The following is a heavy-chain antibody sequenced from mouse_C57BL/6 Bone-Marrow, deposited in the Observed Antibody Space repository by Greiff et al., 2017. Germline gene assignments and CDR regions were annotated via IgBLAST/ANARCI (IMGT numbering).Heavy chain of an antibody. J-gene: IGHJ3*01. CDR3: AREGGGGYFQFAY. Sequence: QVQLQQSGAELVRPGTSVKMSCKASGYTFTNYWIGWAKQRPGHGLEWIGDIYPGGGYTNYNEKFKGKATLTADKSSSTAYMQFSSLTSEDSAIYYCAREGGGGYFQFAYWGQGTLVTVSA. CDR1: GYTFTNYW. CDR2: IYPGGGYT. D-gene: IGHD2-3*01. V-gene: IGHV1-63*01.